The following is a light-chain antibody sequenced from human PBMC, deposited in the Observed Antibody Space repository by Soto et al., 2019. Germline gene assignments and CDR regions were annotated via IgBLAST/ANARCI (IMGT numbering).Light chain of an antibody. J-gene: IGLJ2*01. CDR1: SSDVGGYNY. Sequence: QSVLTQPASVSGSTGQSITISCTGTSSDVGGYNYVSWYRHHPGKAPKLMIYEVGNRPSGVSNRFSGSKSGDTASLTISGLQAEDEADYYCTSYTSSSTLVFGGGTKLTVL. V-gene: IGLV2-14*01. CDR3: TSYTSSSTLV. CDR2: EVG.